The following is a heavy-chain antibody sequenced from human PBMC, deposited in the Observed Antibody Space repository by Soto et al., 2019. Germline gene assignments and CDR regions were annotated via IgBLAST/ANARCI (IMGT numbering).Heavy chain of an antibody. CDR2: IRPDNGNT. CDR3: ARDTESNRYND. D-gene: IGHD1-20*01. V-gene: IGHV1-18*01. J-gene: IGHJ1*01. CDR1: GYTFSTSG. Sequence: QVQVLQSGPAVKRPGASVKVSCKTSGYTFSTSGISWVRQAPGQGLEWVGWIRPDNGNTKSAQRLQGRVTLTTDTSASTAYMELRSLTSDDTAMYYCARDTESNRYNDWGQGTLVTVSS.